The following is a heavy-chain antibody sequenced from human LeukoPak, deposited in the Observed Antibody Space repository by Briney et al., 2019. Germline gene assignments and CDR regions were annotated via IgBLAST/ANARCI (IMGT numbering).Heavy chain of an antibody. CDR3: ARDNSVEDTAWWFDP. D-gene: IGHD4-23*01. CDR1: GYTFTSYD. CDR2: MNPNRGNT. J-gene: IGHJ5*02. V-gene: IGHV1-8*03. Sequence: ALVKLSCKPSGYTFTSYDTNWVRQATGHGLEWRGWMNPNRGNTGYAQKFQGRVSITRNTSISTAYMELSSLRSEDTTVYYCARDNSVEDTAWWFDPWGQGTLVTVSS.